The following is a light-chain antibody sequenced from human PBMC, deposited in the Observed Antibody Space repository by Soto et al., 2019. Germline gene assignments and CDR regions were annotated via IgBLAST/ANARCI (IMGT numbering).Light chain of an antibody. CDR2: DAS. V-gene: IGKV1-5*01. Sequence: DIQMTQSPSTLSASVGDRVTITCRASQSISSWLAWYQQKPGKAPKLLIYDASSLESGVPSRFSGSVSGTEFTFTISSLQPDDFATYYCQQYNSYWTFGQGTKVDIK. CDR1: QSISSW. J-gene: IGKJ1*01. CDR3: QQYNSYWT.